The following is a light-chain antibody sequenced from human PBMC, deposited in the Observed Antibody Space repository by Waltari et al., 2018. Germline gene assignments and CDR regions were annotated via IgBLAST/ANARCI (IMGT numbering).Light chain of an antibody. V-gene: IGLV3-10*01. Sequence: SYELTQPHSVPVSPGTTATITCSGDALPKKYAYWYQQKSGQAPVLVIYQDAKRTSGIPRRFSGSSSGTTATLTISGAHVEDEADYYCYSKDSTGNHRVFGGGTKLTVL. CDR3: YSKDSTGNHRV. CDR1: ALPKKY. CDR2: QDA. J-gene: IGLJ2*01.